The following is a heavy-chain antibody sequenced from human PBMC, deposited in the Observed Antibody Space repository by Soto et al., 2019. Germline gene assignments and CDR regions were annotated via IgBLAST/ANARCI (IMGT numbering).Heavy chain of an antibody. CDR2: INSDGSST. CDR1: GFTFSSYW. Sequence: GGSLRLSCAASGFTFSSYWMHWVRQAPGKGLVWVSRINSDGSSTSYADSVKGRFTISRDNAKNTLYLQMNSLRAEETAVYYCASDCSSTSCYPDYYYYYMDVWGKGTTVTVSS. D-gene: IGHD2-2*01. J-gene: IGHJ6*03. CDR3: ASDCSSTSCYPDYYYYYMDV. V-gene: IGHV3-74*01.